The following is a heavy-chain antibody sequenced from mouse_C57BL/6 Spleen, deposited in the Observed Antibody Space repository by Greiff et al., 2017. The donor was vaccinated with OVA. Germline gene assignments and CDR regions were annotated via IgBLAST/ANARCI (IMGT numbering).Heavy chain of an antibody. D-gene: IGHD1-1*01. CDR2: IDPEDGET. CDR3: ARSGYYGRSYYFDY. V-gene: IGHV14-2*01. CDR1: GFTIKDYY. Sequence: EVQLQQSGAELVKPGASVKLSCTASGFTIKDYYMHWVKQRPEQGLEWIGRIDPEDGETKYASKFQGKATITADTSSNTAYLQLSSLTSMDSAVYYGARSGYYGRSYYFDYWGKGTTLTVSS. J-gene: IGHJ2*01.